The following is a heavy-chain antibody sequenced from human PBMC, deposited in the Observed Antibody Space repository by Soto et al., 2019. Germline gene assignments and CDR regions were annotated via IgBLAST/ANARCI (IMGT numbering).Heavy chain of an antibody. Sequence: GGSLRLSCAASGFTFSNAWMSWVRQAPGKGLEWVGRIKSKTDGGTTDYAAPVKGRFTISRDDSKNTLYLQMNSLKTEDTAVYYCTTDAVLGYCSGGSCYLPYYYYGMDVWGQGTTVTAP. CDR2: IKSKTDGGTT. D-gene: IGHD2-15*01. CDR3: TTDAVLGYCSGGSCYLPYYYYGMDV. J-gene: IGHJ6*02. CDR1: GFTFSNAW. V-gene: IGHV3-15*01.